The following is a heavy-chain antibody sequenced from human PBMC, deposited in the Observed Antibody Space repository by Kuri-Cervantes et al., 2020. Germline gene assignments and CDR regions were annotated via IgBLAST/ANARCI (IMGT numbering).Heavy chain of an antibody. CDR1: GGSISSYY. CDR3: ARDPHSSGWYFYHDY. J-gene: IGHJ4*02. Sequence: WETLSLTCTVSGGSISSYYWSWIRQPPGKGLEWIGYIYYSGSTNYNPSPKSRVTISVDTSKNQFSLKLSSVTAADTAVYYCARDPHSSGWYFYHDYWGQGTLVTVSS. CDR2: IYYSGST. D-gene: IGHD6-19*01. V-gene: IGHV4-59*01.